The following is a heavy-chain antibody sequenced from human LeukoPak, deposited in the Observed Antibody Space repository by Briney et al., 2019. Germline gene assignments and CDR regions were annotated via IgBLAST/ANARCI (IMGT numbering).Heavy chain of an antibody. CDR2: ISGGGAST. CDR3: AKEPDYDFWSGSYFHH. D-gene: IGHD3-3*01. J-gene: IGHJ1*01. CDR1: GFTFSSYA. V-gene: IGHV3-23*01. Sequence: GGSLRPSCAASGFTFSSYAMDWVRQAPGKGLEWVSAISGGGASTNYAGSVKGRFTISRDNSKNTLYLQMNSLRAEDTAVYYCAKEPDYDFWSGSYFHHWGQGTLVTVSS.